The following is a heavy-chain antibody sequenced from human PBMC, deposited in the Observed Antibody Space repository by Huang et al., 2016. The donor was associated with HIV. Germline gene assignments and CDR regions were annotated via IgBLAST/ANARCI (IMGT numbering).Heavy chain of an antibody. J-gene: IGHJ4*02. Sequence: QVQLQQWGAGLFRPSETLSLTCAVYGGSFNGYYWTWIGHYPGKGLEGMGGITHTGDTNSSPSLKSRVTISVDTSKNQFSLRLNSMTAADMAVYYCVRGFSRSRSSCFDYWGQGSLVTVSS. D-gene: IGHD6-6*01. CDR3: VRGFSRSRSSCFDY. V-gene: IGHV4-34*01. CDR1: GGSFNGYY. CDR2: ITHTGDT.